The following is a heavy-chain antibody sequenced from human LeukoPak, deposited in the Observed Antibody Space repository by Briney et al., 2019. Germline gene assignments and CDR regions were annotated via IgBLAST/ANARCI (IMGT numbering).Heavy chain of an antibody. CDR1: GFTFSSYG. J-gene: IGHJ4*02. V-gene: IGHV3-30*18. Sequence: GGSLRLSCAASGFTFSSYGMHWVRQAPGKGLEWVAVISYDGSNKYYADSVKGRFTISRDNSKNTLYLQMNSLRAEDTAVYYCAKDRPAMMVWQLDYWGQGTLVTVSS. D-gene: IGHD3-22*01. CDR3: AKDRPAMMVWQLDY. CDR2: ISYDGSNK.